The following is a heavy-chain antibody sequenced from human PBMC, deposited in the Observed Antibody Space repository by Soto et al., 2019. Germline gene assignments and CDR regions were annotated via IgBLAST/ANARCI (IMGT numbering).Heavy chain of an antibody. J-gene: IGHJ6*02. Sequence: GASVMVSCKASGYTFNSYGISWVRQAPGQGLEWMGWISAYNGNTNYVQKFQGRVTMTTEKSTSTAYMELRSLRSDDTAVYYCARDSEGGGYYYYYYGMDVWGQGTTVTVSS. V-gene: IGHV1-18*04. CDR2: ISAYNGNT. D-gene: IGHD2-15*01. CDR3: ARDSEGGGYYYYYYGMDV. CDR1: GYTFNSYG.